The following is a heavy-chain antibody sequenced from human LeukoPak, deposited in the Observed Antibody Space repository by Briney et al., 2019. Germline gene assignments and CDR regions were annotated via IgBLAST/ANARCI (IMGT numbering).Heavy chain of an antibody. J-gene: IGHJ5*02. Sequence: SETLSLTCTVSGGSISSGGYYWSWIRQPPGKGLEWIGEINHSGSTNYNPSLKSRVTISVDTSKNQFSLNLSSVTAADTAVYYCARDFGLRLGELSLYPAWGQGTLVTVSS. D-gene: IGHD3-16*02. CDR2: INHSGST. CDR1: GGSISSGGYY. V-gene: IGHV4-39*07. CDR3: ARDFGLRLGELSLYPA.